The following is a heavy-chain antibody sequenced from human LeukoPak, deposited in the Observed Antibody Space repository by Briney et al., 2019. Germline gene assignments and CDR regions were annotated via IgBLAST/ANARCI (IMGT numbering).Heavy chain of an antibody. J-gene: IGHJ4*01. D-gene: IGHD2/OR15-2a*01. CDR1: DGSITNYG. V-gene: IGHV4-59*01. CDR3: ARAGISPPHYFFDY. CDR2: VHYSGTA. Sequence: SETLSLTCTVSDGSITNYGWSWVRQPPGKGLEFIGHVHYSGTANYNPSLRSRVTISIDTSKKHFFLKLKSVTAADTAVYYCARAGISPPHYFFDYWGQGTLVTVSS.